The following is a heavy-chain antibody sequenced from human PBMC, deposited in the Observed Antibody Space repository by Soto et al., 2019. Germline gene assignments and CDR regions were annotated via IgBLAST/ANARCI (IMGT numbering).Heavy chain of an antibody. CDR2: IDLDDDT. Sequence: GSGPTLVNPTQTLTLTCTFSGFSLSSSGMRGSWIRQSPGKALEWLGSIDLDDDTFYHTSLKTRLTLSKATSKNQVVLTMTNMNPVDTGTYYCARIKYSIVGGWDHYSGMDVWGQGTTVTVSS. CDR1: GFSLSSSGMR. J-gene: IGHJ6*02. V-gene: IGHV2-70*04. CDR3: ARIKYSIVGGWDHYSGMDV. D-gene: IGHD1-26*01.